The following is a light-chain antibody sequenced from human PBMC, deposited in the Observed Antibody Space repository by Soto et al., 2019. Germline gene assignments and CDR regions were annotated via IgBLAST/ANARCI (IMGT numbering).Light chain of an antibody. CDR1: QSVSSSF. CDR2: CAS. Sequence: EIVVTQSPTTMSVSPGERATLSCRASQSVSSSFLAWYQQKVGQAPMLLIYCASSRATGIPDGFSGSGSGTDFPITSSIQAEDDVAEYCQQRNGRPPRTFGQGTRLEI. J-gene: IGKJ5*01. V-gene: IGKV3-20*01. CDR3: QRNGRPPRT.